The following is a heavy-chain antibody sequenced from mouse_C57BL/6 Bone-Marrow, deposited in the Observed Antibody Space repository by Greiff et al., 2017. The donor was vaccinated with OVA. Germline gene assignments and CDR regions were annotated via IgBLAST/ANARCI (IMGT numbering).Heavy chain of an antibody. CDR1: GYTFTSYD. D-gene: IGHD4-1*01. V-gene: IGHV1-85*01. Sequence: QVQLKQSGPELVKPGASVKLSCKASGYTFTSYDINWVKQRPGQGLEWIGWIYPRDGSTKYNEKFKGKATLTVDTSSSTAYMELHSLTSEDSAVYFCAREKLTGTSYYFDYWGQGTTLTVSS. CDR2: IYPRDGST. J-gene: IGHJ2*01. CDR3: AREKLTGTSYYFDY.